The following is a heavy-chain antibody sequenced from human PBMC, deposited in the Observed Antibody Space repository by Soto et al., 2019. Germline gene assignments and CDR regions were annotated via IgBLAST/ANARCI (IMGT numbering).Heavy chain of an antibody. V-gene: IGHV3-7*03. CDR1: GFTLSDYY. CDR3: VRGPLLTAAGLL. D-gene: IGHD6-13*01. J-gene: IGHJ4*02. Sequence: GGSLRLSCVASGFTLSDYYVDWVRQAPGKGLEWVANIKEDGSEKYYVDSVKGRFTISRDNAENSLYLQTNSLRAEDTAVYYCVRGPLLTAAGLLWGQGTLVTVSS. CDR2: IKEDGSEK.